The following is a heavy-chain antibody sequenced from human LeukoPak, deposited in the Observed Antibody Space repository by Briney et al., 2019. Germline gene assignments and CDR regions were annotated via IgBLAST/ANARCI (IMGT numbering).Heavy chain of an antibody. D-gene: IGHD3-22*01. CDR2: IKEDESEI. J-gene: IGHJ4*02. CDR1: GFTFSSFW. V-gene: IGHV3-7*01. CDR3: ARDQTPFYYDSSGFAY. Sequence: GGSLRLSCAGSGFTFSSFWISWVRQAPGKGLEWVANIKEDESEIYYVDSVKGRFTISRDNAKNSLYLQMNSLRAEDTAVYYCARDQTPFYYDSSGFAYWGQGTLVTVSS.